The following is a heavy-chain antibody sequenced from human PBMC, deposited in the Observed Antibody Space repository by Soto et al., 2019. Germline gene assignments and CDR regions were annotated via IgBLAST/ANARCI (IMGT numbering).Heavy chain of an antibody. Sequence: GGSLRLSCAASGFTVGSYYMNWVRQTPGKGLEWVSVIYADGTTYYADSVKGRFTISRDTSRNMLYFQMNSLRTEDTAVYYCARSPPDSSGWFSRPFXYWGQQTLVTVSS. CDR1: GFTVGSYY. J-gene: IGHJ4*02. CDR3: ARSPPDSSGWFSRPFXY. CDR2: IYADGTT. D-gene: IGHD6-19*01. V-gene: IGHV3-66*01.